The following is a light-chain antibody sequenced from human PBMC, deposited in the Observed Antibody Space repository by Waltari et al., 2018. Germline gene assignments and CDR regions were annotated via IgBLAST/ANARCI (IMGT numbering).Light chain of an antibody. V-gene: IGKV1-12*01. J-gene: IGKJ4*01. CDR2: GAS. CDR1: QDISRW. CDR3: QQANSFPLT. Sequence: DIQMTQFPSSVSASVGDRVTITCRASQDISRWLAWYQQKPGKAPKFIIYGASNLQSGVPSRFSGSGSGTDFTLTISSLQPEDFATYYCQQANSFPLTFGGGTKVEIK.